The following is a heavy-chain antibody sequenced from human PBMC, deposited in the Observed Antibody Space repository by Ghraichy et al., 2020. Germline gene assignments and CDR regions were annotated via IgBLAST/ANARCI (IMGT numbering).Heavy chain of an antibody. CDR2: VYYTGST. V-gene: IGHV4-39*07. Sequence: SETLSLTCTVSGGSISSTSYYWSWIRQPPGKGLEWIGSVYYTGSTHYNPSLKSRVTISADTSKKQFSLKLSSVTAADTAVYYCVRDLSRYDFWSGYYRADYYYYGMDVWGQGTTVTVSS. CDR3: VRDLSRYDFWSGYYRADYYYYGMDV. CDR1: GGSISSTSYY. J-gene: IGHJ6*02. D-gene: IGHD3-3*01.